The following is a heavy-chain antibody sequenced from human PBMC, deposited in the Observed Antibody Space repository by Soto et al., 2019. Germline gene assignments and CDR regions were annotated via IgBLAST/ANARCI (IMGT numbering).Heavy chain of an antibody. Sequence: GTSVKLSCEDCGYSLTSYDINWVRQATGQGLEWMGWMNPNSGNTGYAQKFQGRVTVTRNTSISTAYMELSSLRSEDTAVYYCARPNPLTDFDIWGQGTMVTVSS. CDR1: GYSLTSYD. CDR3: ARPNPLTDFDI. V-gene: IGHV1-8*01. J-gene: IGHJ3*02. CDR2: MNPNSGNT.